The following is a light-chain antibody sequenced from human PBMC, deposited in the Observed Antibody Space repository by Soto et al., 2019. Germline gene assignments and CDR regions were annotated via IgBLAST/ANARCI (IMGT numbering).Light chain of an antibody. J-gene: IGLJ1*01. CDR3: AAWDDSLSGYV. Sequence: QPVLTQPPSASGTPGQRVTISCSGSSSNIGSYSVSWYQQFPGTAPRLLIYSDNQRPSGVPDRFSASKSGASASLAISGLRSEDEADYYCAAWDDSLSGYVFGTGTKLTVL. CDR1: SSNIGSYS. CDR2: SDN. V-gene: IGLV1-47*02.